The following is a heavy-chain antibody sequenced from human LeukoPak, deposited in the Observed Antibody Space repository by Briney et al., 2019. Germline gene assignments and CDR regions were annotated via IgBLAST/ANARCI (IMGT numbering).Heavy chain of an antibody. V-gene: IGHV3-23*01. J-gene: IGHJ4*02. Sequence: GGSLRLSCAASGFTFSSYEMNWVRQAPGKGLEWVSGMSGSGGSTYYADSVKGRFTISRDNSKNTLYLQMNSLRAEDTALYYCAKSLHGSGSYYNYWGQGTLVTVSS. CDR2: MSGSGGST. CDR1: GFTFSSYE. CDR3: AKSLHGSGSYYNY. D-gene: IGHD3-10*01.